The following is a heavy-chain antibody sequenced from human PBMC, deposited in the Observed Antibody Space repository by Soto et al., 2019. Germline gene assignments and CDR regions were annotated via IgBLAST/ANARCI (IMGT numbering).Heavy chain of an antibody. CDR3: ARVLYSSSSRYCYYYYMDV. CDR2: IYYSGST. V-gene: IGHV4-59*01. J-gene: IGHJ6*03. CDR1: GGSISSYY. Sequence: PSETLSLTCTVSGGSISSYYWSWIRQPPGKGLEWIGYIYYSGSTNYNPSLKSRVTISVDTSKNQFSLKLSSVTAADTAVYCCARVLYSSSSRYCYYYYMDVWGKGTTVTVSS. D-gene: IGHD6-6*01.